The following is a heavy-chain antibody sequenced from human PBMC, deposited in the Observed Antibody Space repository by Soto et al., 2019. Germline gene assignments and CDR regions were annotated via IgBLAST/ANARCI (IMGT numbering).Heavy chain of an antibody. D-gene: IGHD3-3*01. CDR1: GGCFNSFH. Sequence: QVQLVQSGAEVKRPGSSVKVSCKSSGGCFNSFHFNWVRQAPGQGLEWMGRIIPMLDRTQYAQMFQGRVTITADKSTSTAYMEMSGLESVDTAVYYCARGTVTLFGVVTPPDYWGQGTLVTVSS. V-gene: IGHV1-69*08. J-gene: IGHJ4*02. CDR3: ARGTVTLFGVVTPPDY. CDR2: IIPMLDRT.